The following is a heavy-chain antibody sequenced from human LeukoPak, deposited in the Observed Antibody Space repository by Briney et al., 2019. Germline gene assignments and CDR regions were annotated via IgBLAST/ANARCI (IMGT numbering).Heavy chain of an antibody. V-gene: IGHV1-3*01. Sequence: ASVKVSCKASGYTFTSYAIHWVRQAPGQRLEWVGQINGGAENTKYSQRFQGRVSITRDISPTTAYMELSGLRSEDTAVYYCARAEVLLSFGHNKHCMDVWGQGTTVTVSS. CDR1: GYTFTSYA. D-gene: IGHD3-10*01. CDR3: ARAEVLLSFGHNKHCMDV. CDR2: INGGAENT. J-gene: IGHJ6*02.